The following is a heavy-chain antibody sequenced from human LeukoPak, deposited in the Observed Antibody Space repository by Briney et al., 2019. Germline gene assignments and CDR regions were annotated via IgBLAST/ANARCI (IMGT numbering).Heavy chain of an antibody. CDR1: GGSISSYY. CDR2: IYYSGST. D-gene: IGHD1-1*01. Sequence: PSETLSLTCTVSGGSISSYYWSWIRQPPGKGLEWIGYIYYSGSTNYNPSLKSRVTISVDTSKNQFSLKLSSVTAADTAVYYCARVRNWNDGYYYYYMNVWGKGTTVTISS. J-gene: IGHJ6*03. CDR3: ARVRNWNDGYYYYYMNV. V-gene: IGHV4-59*01.